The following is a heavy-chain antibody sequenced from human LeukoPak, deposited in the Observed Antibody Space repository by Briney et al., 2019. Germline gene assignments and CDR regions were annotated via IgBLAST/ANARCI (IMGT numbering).Heavy chain of an antibody. D-gene: IGHD3-10*01. CDR2: IYYSGST. CDR1: GGSISSYY. V-gene: IGHV4-59*01. CDR3: AWTSPPGYYYYYGMDV. Sequence: PSETLSLTCTVSGGSISSYYWSWIRQPPGKGLEWIGYIYYSGSTNYNPSLKSRVTISVDTSKNQFSLKLSSVTAADTAVYYCAWTSPPGYYYYYGMDVWGQGTTVTVSS. J-gene: IGHJ6*02.